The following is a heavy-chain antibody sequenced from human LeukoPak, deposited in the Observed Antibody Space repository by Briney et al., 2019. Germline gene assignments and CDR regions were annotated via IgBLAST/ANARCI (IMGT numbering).Heavy chain of an antibody. J-gene: IGHJ4*02. D-gene: IGHD6-13*01. Sequence: ASVKVSCKASGYTFTGYYMHWVRQAPGQGLEWMGRINPNSGGTNYAQKFQGRVTMTRDTSISTAYMELSRLRSDDTAVYYCARERAAPDPYYFDYWGQGTLVTVSS. V-gene: IGHV1-2*06. CDR1: GYTFTGYY. CDR2: INPNSGGT. CDR3: ARERAAPDPYYFDY.